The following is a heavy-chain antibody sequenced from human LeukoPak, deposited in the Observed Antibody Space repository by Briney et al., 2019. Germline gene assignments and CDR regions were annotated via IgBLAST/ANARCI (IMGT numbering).Heavy chain of an antibody. CDR3: ATAGSSGWYGYYYYMDV. CDR1: GYTFTGYY. J-gene: IGHJ6*03. D-gene: IGHD6-19*01. V-gene: IGHV1-2*02. Sequence: ASVKVSCKTSGYTFTGYYMHWVRQAPGQGLEWMGWINPNSGGTNYAQKFQGRVTMTRDTSISTAYMELSRLRSDDTAVYYCATAGSSGWYGYYYYMDVWGKGTTVTVSS. CDR2: INPNSGGT.